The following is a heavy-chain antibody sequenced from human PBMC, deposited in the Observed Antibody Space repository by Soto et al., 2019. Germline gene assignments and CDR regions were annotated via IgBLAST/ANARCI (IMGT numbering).Heavy chain of an antibody. CDR2: IYYSGST. Sequence: QVQLQESGPGLVKPSQTLSLTCTVSGGSISSGGYYWSWIRQHPGKGLECIGYIYYSGSTYYNPSLKVRVTISEDPSKNQFPLKLSSVTAADTAVYYCARGAVRGVIKGWFDPWGQGTLVTVSS. CDR3: ARGAVRGVIKGWFDP. V-gene: IGHV4-31*03. CDR1: GGSISSGGYY. D-gene: IGHD3-10*01. J-gene: IGHJ5*02.